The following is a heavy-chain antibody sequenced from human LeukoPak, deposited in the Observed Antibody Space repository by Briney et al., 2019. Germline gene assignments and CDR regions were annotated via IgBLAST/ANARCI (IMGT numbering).Heavy chain of an antibody. V-gene: IGHV3-7*03. D-gene: IGHD3-16*01. CDR2: INHNGNVN. CDR3: ARGGGLDV. Sequence: GGSLRLSCAASGFTFSNYWMNWVRQAPGKGLEWVASINHNGNVNYYVDSVKGRFTISRDNAKNSLYLQMSNLRAEDTAVYFCARGGGLDVWGQGATVTVSS. CDR1: GFTFSNYW. J-gene: IGHJ6*02.